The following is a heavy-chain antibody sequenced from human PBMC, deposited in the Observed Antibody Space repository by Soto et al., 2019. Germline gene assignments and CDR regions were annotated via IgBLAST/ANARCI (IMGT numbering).Heavy chain of an antibody. Sequence: QVHLVQSGAEMKKPGSSVKVSCKVSGGDLRNSGISWVRQAPGQGLEWMGGIFPLVAMVDYSKKFQGRVTITADESTNPAYMDLGSLRYAYTAVYYCAKDDGAAFKSWGQGTLVIVSS. CDR2: IFPLVAMV. J-gene: IGHJ4*02. CDR3: AKDDGAAFKS. V-gene: IGHV1-69*12. D-gene: IGHD1-26*01. CDR1: GGDLRNSG.